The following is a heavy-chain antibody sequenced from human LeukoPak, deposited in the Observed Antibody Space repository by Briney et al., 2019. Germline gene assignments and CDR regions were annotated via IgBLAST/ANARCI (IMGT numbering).Heavy chain of an antibody. CDR2: IIPIFGTA. CDR3: AKLGPAWYYDILTGYCLY. D-gene: IGHD3-9*01. V-gene: IGHV1-69*13. Sequence: SVKVSCKASRGTFSSYAISWVRQAPGQGLEWMGGIIPIFGTANYAQKFQGRVKITADESTSTAYMELSSLRSDDTAVYYCAKLGPAWYYDILTGYCLYWGQGTLVTVSS. J-gene: IGHJ4*02. CDR1: RGTFSSYA.